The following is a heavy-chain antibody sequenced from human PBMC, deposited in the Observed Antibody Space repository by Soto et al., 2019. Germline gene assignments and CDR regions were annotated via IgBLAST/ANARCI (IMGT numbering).Heavy chain of an antibody. CDR1: GFTVSSNY. CDR3: ARDRYSSSWYEYYYGMDV. V-gene: IGHV3-53*01. D-gene: IGHD6-13*01. Sequence: AVGSLRLSCAASGFTVSSNYMSWVRHAPGKGLEWVSVIYSGGSTYYADSVKGRFTISRDNSKNTLYLQMNSLRAEDTAVYYCARDRYSSSWYEYYYGMDVWGQGTTVTVSS. CDR2: IYSGGST. J-gene: IGHJ6*02.